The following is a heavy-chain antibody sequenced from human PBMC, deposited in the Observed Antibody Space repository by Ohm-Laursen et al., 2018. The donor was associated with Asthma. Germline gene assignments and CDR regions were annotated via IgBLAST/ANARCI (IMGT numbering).Heavy chain of an antibody. CDR1: GFTFTSSA. V-gene: IGHV1-46*03. Sequence: SVKVSCKASGFTFTSSAVHWVRQAPGQGLEWMGIINPSGGSTSYAQKFQGRVTMTRDTSTSTVYMELSSLRSEDTAVYYCARAGLSFENDAFDIWGQGTMVTVSS. D-gene: IGHD3-3*02. J-gene: IGHJ3*02. CDR3: ARAGLSFENDAFDI. CDR2: INPSGGST.